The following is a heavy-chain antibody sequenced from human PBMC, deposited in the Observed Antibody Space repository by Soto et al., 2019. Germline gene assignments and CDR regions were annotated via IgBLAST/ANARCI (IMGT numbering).Heavy chain of an antibody. CDR1: GGSISSSNW. V-gene: IGHV4-4*02. CDR2: IYHSGST. CDR3: AREIESVAAAGTVIVGDRLSFWFDP. J-gene: IGHJ5*02. D-gene: IGHD6-13*01. Sequence: PSETLSLTCAVSGGSISSSNWWSWVRQPPGKGLEWIGEIYHSGSTNYNPSLKSRVTISVDKSKNQFSLKLSSVTAADTAVYYCAREIESVAAAGTVIVGDRLSFWFDPWGQGTLVTVSS.